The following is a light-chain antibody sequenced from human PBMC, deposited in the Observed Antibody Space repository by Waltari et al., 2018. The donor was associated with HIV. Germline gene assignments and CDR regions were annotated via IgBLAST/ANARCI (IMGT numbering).Light chain of an antibody. CDR1: SSDLGRYNY. J-gene: IGLJ2*01. Sequence: QSALTQPRSVSGPPGQSVTISCTGISSDLGRYNYVSWYQQDPGKAPKLMLFDVNKRPSGVPARFSGSKSGNTASLTISGLQAEDEADYYCCSNAGSHVVFGGGTKVTVL. CDR2: DVN. CDR3: CSNAGSHVV. V-gene: IGLV2-11*01.